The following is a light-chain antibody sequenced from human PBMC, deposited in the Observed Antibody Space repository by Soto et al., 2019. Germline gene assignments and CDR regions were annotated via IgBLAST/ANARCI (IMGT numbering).Light chain of an antibody. J-gene: IGKJ5*01. CDR1: HDISTY. Sequence: TRLPAYLEDRVTITCRASHDISTYLAWYQQKPGKAPKLMIYEASTLQSGVPSRFSGSGSGTEFTLTTSGLLPEDFATYHCQQLNTLPFTFGQGTRLEI. CDR2: EAS. CDR3: QQLNTLPFT. V-gene: IGKV1-9*01.